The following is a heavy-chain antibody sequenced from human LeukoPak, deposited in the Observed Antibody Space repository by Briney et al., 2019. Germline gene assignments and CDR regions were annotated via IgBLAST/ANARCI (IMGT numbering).Heavy chain of an antibody. CDR3: ASPSTYYYDSSGYFSIDY. V-gene: IGHV3-30*01. Sequence: SVKGRFTISRDNSKSTLYLQMNSLRAEDTAVYYCASPSTYYYDSSGYFSIDYWGQGTLVTVSS. D-gene: IGHD3-22*01. J-gene: IGHJ4*02.